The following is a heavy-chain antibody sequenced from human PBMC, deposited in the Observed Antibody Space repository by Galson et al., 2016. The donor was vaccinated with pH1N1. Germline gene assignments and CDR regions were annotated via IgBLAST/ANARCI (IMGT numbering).Heavy chain of an antibody. Sequence: SLRLSCAASGFTFTSYAMHWVRQAPGKGLEWVAVILYDGTNEYYADSVKGRFTISRDKTQGTVYLQMNSLRTEDTAAYYCARDSEYSGHEGFHWAQGTLVIVSS. J-gene: IGHJ4*02. CDR2: ILYDGTNE. CDR3: ARDSEYSGHEGFH. V-gene: IGHV3-30*04. CDR1: GFTFTSYA. D-gene: IGHD5-12*01.